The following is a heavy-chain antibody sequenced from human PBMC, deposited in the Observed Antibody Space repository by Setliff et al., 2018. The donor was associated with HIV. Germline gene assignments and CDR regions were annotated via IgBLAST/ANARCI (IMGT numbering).Heavy chain of an antibody. CDR2: IDWDDDK. J-gene: IGHJ5*02. V-gene: IGHV2-70*04. Sequence: ESGPTLVNPTQTLTLTCTFSGFSLSTSGMRVSWIRQPPGKALEWLARIDWDDDKFYSTSLKTRLTISKDTSKSQVVLTLINMDPVDTATYYCARRAVSRANWLDPWGPGILVTVSS. D-gene: IGHD2-8*01. CDR3: ARRAVSRANWLDP. CDR1: GFSLSTSGMR.